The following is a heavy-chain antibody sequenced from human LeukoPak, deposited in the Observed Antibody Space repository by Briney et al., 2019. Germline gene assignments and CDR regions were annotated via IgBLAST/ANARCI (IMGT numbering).Heavy chain of an antibody. CDR3: ARDTYYDRNAFDI. CDR2: IYHSGST. Sequence: SETLSLTCAVSGYSISSGYYWGWIRQPPGKGLEWIGSIYHSGSTYYNPSLKSRVTISVDTSKNQFSLKLSSVTAADTAVYYCARDTYYDRNAFDIRGQGTMVTVSS. CDR1: GYSISSGYY. D-gene: IGHD3-22*01. J-gene: IGHJ3*02. V-gene: IGHV4-38-2*02.